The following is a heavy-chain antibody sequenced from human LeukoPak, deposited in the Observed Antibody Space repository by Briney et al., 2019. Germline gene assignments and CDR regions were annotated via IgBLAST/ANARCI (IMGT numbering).Heavy chain of an antibody. V-gene: IGHV4-59*08. J-gene: IGHJ6*02. CDR1: GGSISSYY. CDR2: IYYSGST. Sequence: SETLSLTCTVSGGSISSYYWSWIRQPPGKGLEWIGYIYYSGSTNYNPSLKSRVTISVDTPKNQFPLKLSSVTAADTAVYYYARHLLLWFGETGGPHGMDVWGQGTTVTVSS. D-gene: IGHD3-10*01. CDR3: ARHLLLWFGETGGPHGMDV.